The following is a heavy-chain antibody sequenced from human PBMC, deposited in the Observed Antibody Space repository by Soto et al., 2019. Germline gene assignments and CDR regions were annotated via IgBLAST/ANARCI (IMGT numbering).Heavy chain of an antibody. D-gene: IGHD3-3*01. CDR2: ISGGGRPI. CDR3: ARDLGWALDS. J-gene: IGHJ4*02. CDR1: GFTFSTFS. V-gene: IGHV3-48*02. Sequence: EVQLVESGGGSVQPGGSLRLSCAASGFTFSTFSMNWVRQAPGRGLEWISYISGGGRPISYADSVKGRFTISRDNAKNSLYLQMDSLTDEDTDVYYCARDLGWALDSWGQGTLVTVSS.